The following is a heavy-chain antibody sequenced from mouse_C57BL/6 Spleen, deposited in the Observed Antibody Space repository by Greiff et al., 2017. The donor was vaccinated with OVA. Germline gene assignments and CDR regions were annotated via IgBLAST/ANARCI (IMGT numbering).Heavy chain of an antibody. Sequence: EVQLQQSGPELVKPGASVKMSCKASGYTFTDYNMHWVKQSHGKSLEWIGYINPNNGGTSYNQKFKGKATLTVNKSSSTAYMELRSLTSEDSAVYYCARAPIITTVVGGKNAMDYWGQGTSVTVSS. CDR2: INPNNGGT. CDR1: GYTFTDYN. D-gene: IGHD1-1*01. CDR3: ARAPIITTVVGGKNAMDY. J-gene: IGHJ4*01. V-gene: IGHV1-22*01.